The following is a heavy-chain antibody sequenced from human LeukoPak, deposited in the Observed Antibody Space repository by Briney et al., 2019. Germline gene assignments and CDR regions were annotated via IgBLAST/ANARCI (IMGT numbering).Heavy chain of an antibody. J-gene: IGHJ4*02. D-gene: IGHD5-24*01. CDR3: ASTQKIVEMATIGYYFDY. Sequence: ASVKVSCKVSGYTLTELAMHWVRQAPGKGLEWMGGFDPEDGETIYAQKFQDRVTITADKSTGTVYMELSSLRSEDTAVYYCASTQKIVEMATIGYYFDYWGQGTLVTVSS. CDR1: GYTLTELA. V-gene: IGHV1-24*01. CDR2: FDPEDGET.